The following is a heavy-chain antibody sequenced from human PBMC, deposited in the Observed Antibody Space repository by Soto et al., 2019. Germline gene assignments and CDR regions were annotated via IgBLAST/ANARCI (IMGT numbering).Heavy chain of an antibody. D-gene: IGHD3-22*01. CDR2: IYYSGST. CDR1: GGSISSGGYY. CDR3: ARGDSGYYDSSGYYSY. Sequence: QVQLQESGPGLVKPSQTLSLTCTVSGGSISSGGYYWSWIRQHPGKGLEWIGYIYYSGSTYYNPSLKSRVTIAVDTSKNQFSLKLSSVTAADTAVYYCARGDSGYYDSSGYYSYWGQGTLVTVSS. J-gene: IGHJ4*02. V-gene: IGHV4-31*03.